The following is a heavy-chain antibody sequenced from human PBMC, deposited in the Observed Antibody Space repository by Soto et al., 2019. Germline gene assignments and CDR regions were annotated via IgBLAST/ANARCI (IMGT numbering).Heavy chain of an antibody. D-gene: IGHD1-26*01. J-gene: IGHJ4*02. CDR1: GFTFSSYA. Sequence: EVQLLESGGGLVQPGGSKRLSCAASGFTFSSYAMRWFRQAPGKALEWVSPISGSGDSTYYADSVKGRFTISRDNSKNTLYLQMNSLRAEDTAVYYCARRGSGSYYDYWGQGTLVTVSS. CDR3: ARRGSGSYYDY. V-gene: IGHV3-23*01. CDR2: ISGSGDST.